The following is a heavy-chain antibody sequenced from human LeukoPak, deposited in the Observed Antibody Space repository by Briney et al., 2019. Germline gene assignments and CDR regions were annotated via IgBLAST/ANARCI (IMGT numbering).Heavy chain of an antibody. CDR3: ARALYNWNHAPYYYYGMDV. CDR2: IIPIFGTA. Sequence: ASVKVSCKASGGTFSSYAISWVRQAPGQGLEWMGGIIPIFGTANYAQKFQGRVTITADKSTSTAYMELSSLRSEDTAAYYCARALYNWNHAPYYYYGMDVWGKGTTVTVSS. V-gene: IGHV1-69*06. J-gene: IGHJ6*04. D-gene: IGHD1-14*01. CDR1: GGTFSSYA.